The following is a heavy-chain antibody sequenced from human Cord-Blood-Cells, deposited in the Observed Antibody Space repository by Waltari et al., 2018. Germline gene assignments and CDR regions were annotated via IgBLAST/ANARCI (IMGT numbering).Heavy chain of an antibody. CDR3: ARHQAIVVVPNWFDP. CDR1: GGSISSSSYY. V-gene: IGHV4-39*01. D-gene: IGHD2-2*01. CDR2: THYSGST. J-gene: IGHJ5*02. Sequence: QLQLQESGPGLVKPSETLSLTCTVSGGSISSSSYYWGWIRQPPGKGLGWIGSTHYSGSTYYNPSLKSRVTISVDTSKNQFSLKLSSVTAADTAVYYCARHQAIVVVPNWFDPWGQGTLVTVSS.